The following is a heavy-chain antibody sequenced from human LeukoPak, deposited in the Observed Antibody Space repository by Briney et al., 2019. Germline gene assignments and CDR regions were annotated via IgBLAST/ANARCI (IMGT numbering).Heavy chain of an antibody. CDR2: IYYSGNT. D-gene: IGHD2-2*03. CDR3: ARHGYCSSTSCYRHRSYNWFDP. J-gene: IGHJ5*02. CDR1: GVSISSSNSY. V-gene: IGHV4-39*01. Sequence: SETLSLTCTVSGVSISSSNSYWGWIRQPPGKGLEWIGSIYYSGNTYYNASLKSRVTISVDTSKNQFSLKLSSVTAADTAVYYCARHGYCSSTSCYRHRSYNWFDPWGQGTLVTVSS.